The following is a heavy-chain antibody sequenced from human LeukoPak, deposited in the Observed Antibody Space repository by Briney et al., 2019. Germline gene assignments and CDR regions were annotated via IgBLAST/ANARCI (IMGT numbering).Heavy chain of an antibody. J-gene: IGHJ4*02. V-gene: IGHV3-7*01. CDR1: GFTFSSYW. CDR2: IKQDGSEK. D-gene: IGHD3-10*01. Sequence: GGSLRLSCAASGFTFSSYWMNWVRQAPGKGLEWVANIKQDGSEKYYVDSVKGRFTISRDNAKNSLYLQMNSLRVEDTAVYYCARALYGSGSYYNFWGQGTLVTVSS. CDR3: ARALYGSGSYYNF.